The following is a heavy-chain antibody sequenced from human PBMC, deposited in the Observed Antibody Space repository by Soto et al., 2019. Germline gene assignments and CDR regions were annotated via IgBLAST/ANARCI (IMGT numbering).Heavy chain of an antibody. J-gene: IGHJ3*02. Sequence: GGSLRLSCAASGFPFSNTWMNWVRQAPGKGLEWVGQIKSKSGGGTTEYAAPVKDRFTISRDDSRNMVYLQWSSLKASDTAMYYCARRYSYGQFDAFDIWGQGTMVTVSS. V-gene: IGHV3-15*07. D-gene: IGHD5-18*01. CDR2: IKSKSGGGTT. CDR1: GFPFSNTW. CDR3: ARRYSYGQFDAFDI.